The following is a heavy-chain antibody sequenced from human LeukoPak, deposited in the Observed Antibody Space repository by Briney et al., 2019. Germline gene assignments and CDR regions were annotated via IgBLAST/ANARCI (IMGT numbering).Heavy chain of an antibody. CDR2: IYYSGIT. J-gene: IGHJ4*02. CDR3: ARSRRGYEYYFDY. D-gene: IGHD5-12*01. CDR1: GGSISSYY. Sequence: PSETLSLTCTVSGGSISSYYWSWIRQPPGKGLEWIGYIYYSGITNYNPSLKSRVTISIDTSKNQFSLKLSSTTAADTAVYYCARSRRGYEYYFDYWGQGTLVTVSS. V-gene: IGHV4-59*01.